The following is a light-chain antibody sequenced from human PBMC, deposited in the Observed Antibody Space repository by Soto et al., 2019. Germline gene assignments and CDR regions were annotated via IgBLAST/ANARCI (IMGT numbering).Light chain of an antibody. CDR2: KAS. CDR3: QQYVTAFRS. Sequence: DIQMTQSPSTLSASVGDRVTITCRASQSISSWLAWYQQKPGTAPKLLIYKASSLQSGVPSRFSGSGSGTEFTLTISSLQPDDFATYYCQQYVTAFRSFDQGTKVEFK. V-gene: IGKV1-5*03. CDR1: QSISSW. J-gene: IGKJ1*01.